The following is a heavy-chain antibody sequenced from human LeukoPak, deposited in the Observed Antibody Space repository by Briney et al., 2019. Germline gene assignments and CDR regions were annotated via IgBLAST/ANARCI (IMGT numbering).Heavy chain of an antibody. CDR2: ITGSGTSI. CDR1: GFPFSSYA. V-gene: IGHV3-23*01. CDR3: AKSTLGDC. D-gene: IGHD2-2*01. J-gene: IGHJ4*02. Sequence: GGSLTLSCAASGFPFSSYAMSWVRQAPGKGLEWVSGITGSGTSIYYADSVKGRFTISRDNSKKTLYLQMNSLRAEDTAVYYCAKSTLGDCWGQGTLVTVSS.